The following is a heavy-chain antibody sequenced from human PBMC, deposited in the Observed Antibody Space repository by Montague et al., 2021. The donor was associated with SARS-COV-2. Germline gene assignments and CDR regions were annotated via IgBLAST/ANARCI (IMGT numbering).Heavy chain of an antibody. CDR2: ISYSGTT. D-gene: IGHD6-6*01. J-gene: IGHJ6*02. CDR3: AREMGSSLGGYYYGMDV. Sequence: SETLSLTCSVSGASITSYYCIWMRQPPGKTLEWIGYISYSGTTTYNPSLESRLTISRDNAKNTLYLQMDSLRAEDTAVYYCAREMGSSLGGYYYGMDVWGQGTTVTVSS. V-gene: IGHV4-59*12. CDR1: GASITSYY.